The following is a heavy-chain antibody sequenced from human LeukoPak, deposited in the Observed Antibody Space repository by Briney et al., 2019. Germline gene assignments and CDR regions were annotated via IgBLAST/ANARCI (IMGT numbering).Heavy chain of an antibody. Sequence: GGSLRLSCEVSGFMFSTYAMHWVRQAPGKGLEWVSAISGSGGSTYYADSVKGRFTISRDNSKNTLYLQMNSLRAEDTAVYYCAKEDSSGCPDYWGQGTLVTVSS. V-gene: IGHV3-23*01. CDR1: GFMFSTYA. CDR2: ISGSGGST. J-gene: IGHJ4*02. CDR3: AKEDSSGCPDY. D-gene: IGHD6-19*01.